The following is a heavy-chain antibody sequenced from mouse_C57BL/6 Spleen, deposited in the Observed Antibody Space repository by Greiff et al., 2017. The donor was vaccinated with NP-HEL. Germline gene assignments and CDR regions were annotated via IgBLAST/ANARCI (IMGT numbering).Heavy chain of an antibody. Sequence: EVMLVESEGGLVQPGSSMKLSCTASGFTFSDYYMAWVRQVPEKGLEWVANINYDGSSTYYLDSLKSRFIISRDNAKNILYLQMSSLKSEDTAMYYCATTMVTTKGWYFDVWGTGTTVTVSS. CDR1: GFTFSDYY. CDR2: INYDGSST. D-gene: IGHD2-2*01. V-gene: IGHV5-16*02. CDR3: ATTMVTTKGWYFDV. J-gene: IGHJ1*03.